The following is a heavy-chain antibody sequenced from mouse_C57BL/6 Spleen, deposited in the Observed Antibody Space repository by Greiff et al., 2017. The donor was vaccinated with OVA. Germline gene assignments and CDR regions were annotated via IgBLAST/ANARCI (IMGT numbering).Heavy chain of an antibody. D-gene: IGHD1-1*01. CDR2: IHPNSGST. CDR1: GYTFTSYW. Sequence: QVQLQQPGAELVKPGASVKLSCKASGYTFTSYWMHWVKQRPGQGLEWIGMIHPNSGSTNYNEKFKSKATLTVDKSSSTAYMQLSSLTSEDSAVYYCARDSLDYYGSSVFDVWGTGTTVTVSS. J-gene: IGHJ1*03. V-gene: IGHV1-64*01. CDR3: ARDSLDYYGSSVFDV.